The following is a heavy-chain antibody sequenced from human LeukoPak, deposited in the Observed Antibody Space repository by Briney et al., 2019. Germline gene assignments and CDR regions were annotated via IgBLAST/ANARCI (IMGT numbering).Heavy chain of an antibody. J-gene: IGHJ5*02. D-gene: IGHD3-10*01. CDR3: ARAPKLLWFGELLVGWFDP. V-gene: IGHV4-4*09. Sequence: SETLTLTCTVSGGSMSSYYWSWIRQPPGKGLEWIGYSYTSGSTNYNPSLKSRVTISVDTSKNQFSLKLSSVTAADTAVYYCARAPKLLWFGELLVGWFDPWGQGTLVTVSS. CDR2: SYTSGST. CDR1: GGSMSSYY.